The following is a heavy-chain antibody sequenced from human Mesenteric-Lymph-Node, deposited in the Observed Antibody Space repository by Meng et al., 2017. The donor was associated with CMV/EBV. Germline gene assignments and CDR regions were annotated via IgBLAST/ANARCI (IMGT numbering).Heavy chain of an antibody. V-gene: IGHV4-59*01. CDR3: ARGARVYGMDV. Sequence: SETLSLTCTVSDGSISSYFWSWIRQPPGKGLEWIGHISDSGGTNYNPSLKSRVTISVDTSKNQFSLRLSSVTAADTAVYYCARGARVYGMDVWGQGTLVTVSS. CDR2: ISDSGGT. CDR1: DGSISSYF. J-gene: IGHJ6*02.